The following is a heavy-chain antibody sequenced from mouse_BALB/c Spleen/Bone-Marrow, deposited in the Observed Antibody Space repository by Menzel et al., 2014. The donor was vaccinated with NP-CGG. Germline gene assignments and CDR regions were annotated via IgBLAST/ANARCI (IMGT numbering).Heavy chain of an antibody. CDR1: GYSFSNYW. Sequence: VKLMESGAELVRPGSSVEISCKSSGYSFSNYWMNWMKQRPGQGLEWIGQIYPGDGDTNYNGKFKGKATLTADKSSSTAYMQLSSLTSEDSAVYFCASRGDYSYAMDYWGQGTSVTVSS. D-gene: IGHD1-1*01. CDR3: ASRGDYSYAMDY. J-gene: IGHJ4*01. CDR2: IYPGDGDT. V-gene: IGHV1-80*01.